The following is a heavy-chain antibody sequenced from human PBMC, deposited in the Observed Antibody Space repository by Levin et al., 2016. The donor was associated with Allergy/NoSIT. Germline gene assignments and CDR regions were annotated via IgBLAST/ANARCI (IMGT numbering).Heavy chain of an antibody. Sequence: GESLKISCAASGFTFSSYGMNWVRQAPGKGLEWVSYISSGSSTIYYADSVKGRFTISRDNAKNSLYLQMNSLRADDTAVYYCAKFPRNSLNDAFDIWGQGTMVTVSS. CDR3: AKFPRNSLNDAFDI. CDR2: ISSGSSTI. J-gene: IGHJ3*02. D-gene: IGHD1-7*01. CDR1: GFTFSSYG. V-gene: IGHV3-48*04.